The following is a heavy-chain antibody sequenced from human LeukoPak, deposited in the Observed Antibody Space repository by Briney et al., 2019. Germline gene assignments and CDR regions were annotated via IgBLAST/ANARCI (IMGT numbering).Heavy chain of an antibody. CDR3: AREWVYYDSSGIPGDAFDI. J-gene: IGHJ3*02. V-gene: IGHV1-18*01. D-gene: IGHD3-22*01. Sequence: ASVKVSCKASGYTFTNYGISWVRQAPGQGLEWMGWINTYNGNTNYAQKFQGRVTMTTDTSTSTAYMELRSLRSDDTAVYYCAREWVYYDSSGIPGDAFDIWGQGTMVTVSS. CDR2: INTYNGNT. CDR1: GYTFTNYG.